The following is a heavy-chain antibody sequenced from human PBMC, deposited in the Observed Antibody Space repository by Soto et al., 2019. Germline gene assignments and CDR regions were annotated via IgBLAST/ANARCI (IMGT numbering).Heavy chain of an antibody. V-gene: IGHV3-23*01. J-gene: IGHJ4*02. D-gene: IGHD3-3*01. CDR2: ISGSDGKT. CDR1: GFSFGSYA. CDR3: ATWSYLDF. Sequence: GGSLRLSCAASGFSFGSYALSWVRQAPGKGLEWVSTISGSDGKTFYADSVKGRFSISRDTSQNTLYLQMNSLRADDTAIYYCATWSYLDFWGQGTRVTVSS.